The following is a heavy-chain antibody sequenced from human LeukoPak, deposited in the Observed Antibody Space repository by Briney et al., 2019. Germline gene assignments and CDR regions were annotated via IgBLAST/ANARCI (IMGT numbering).Heavy chain of an antibody. CDR1: GYTFTSYA. CDR3: ARQSYGYLGAFRASYFDY. CDR2: INAGNGNT. D-gene: IGHD5-18*01. V-gene: IGHV1-3*01. J-gene: IGHJ4*02. Sequence: ASVKVSCKASGYTFTSYAMHWVRQAPGQRLEWMGWINAGNGNTKYSQKFQGRVTITRDTSASTAYMELSSLRSEDTAMYYCARQSYGYLGAFRASYFDYWGQGTLVTVSS.